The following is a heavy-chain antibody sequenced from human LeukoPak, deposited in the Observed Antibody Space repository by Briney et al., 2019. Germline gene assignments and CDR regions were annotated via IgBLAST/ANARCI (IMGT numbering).Heavy chain of an antibody. CDR1: GFTFNDYA. D-gene: IGHD6-13*01. CDR3: ARDKYHSSSWYLNAEYFQH. CDR2: ISYDGYDK. V-gene: IGHV3-30-3*01. Sequence: PGGSLRLSCAASGFTFNDYAMYWVRQTPGKGLEWVTLISYDGYDKSYADSVRGRFTISRDNSKNTLYLQMDSLRSEDTAVYYCARDKYHSSSWYLNAEYFQHWGQGTLVTVSS. J-gene: IGHJ1*01.